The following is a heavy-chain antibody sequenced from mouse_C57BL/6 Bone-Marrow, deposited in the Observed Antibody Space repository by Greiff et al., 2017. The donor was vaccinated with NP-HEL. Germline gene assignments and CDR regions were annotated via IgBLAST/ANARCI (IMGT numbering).Heavy chain of an antibody. CDR3: ARRAQTAMDY. CDR1: GYTFTDYY. V-gene: IGHV1-19*01. CDR2: INPYNGGT. J-gene: IGHJ4*01. Sequence: EVQLQQSGPVLVKPGASVKMSCKASGYTFTDYYMNWVKQSHGKSLEWIGVINPYNGGTSYNPKFKGKATLTVDKSSSTAYMELNSLTSEDSAVYYCARRAQTAMDYWGQGTSVTVSS.